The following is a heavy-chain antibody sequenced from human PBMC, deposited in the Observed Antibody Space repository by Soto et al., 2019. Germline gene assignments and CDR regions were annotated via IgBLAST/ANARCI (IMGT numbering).Heavy chain of an antibody. CDR3: AGGYQLQP. V-gene: IGHV6-1*01. J-gene: IGHJ5*02. CDR1: GDSVSSNSGA. Sequence: QSQTLSLTCAISGDSVSSNSGAWNWIRQSPSRGLEWLGRTYYRSKWYYDYAVSLKSRITINPDTSKNQFSLQLNSVTPEDTAVYYCAGGYQLQPWGQGSLVTVSS. D-gene: IGHD2-2*01. CDR2: TYYRSKWYY.